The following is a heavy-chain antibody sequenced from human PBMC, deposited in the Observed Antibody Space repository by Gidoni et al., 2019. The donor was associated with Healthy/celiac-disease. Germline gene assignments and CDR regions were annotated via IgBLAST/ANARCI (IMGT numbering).Heavy chain of an antibody. D-gene: IGHD1-26*01. Sequence: QVQLQESGPGLVKPSETLSLTCAVSGYSISSGYSWGWIRQPPGKGLEWIGSIYHSGGTYYNPSLKSRVTISVDTSKNQFSLKLSSVTAADTAVYYCARQKREIDYWGQGTLVTVSS. CDR2: IYHSGGT. V-gene: IGHV4-38-2*01. CDR1: GYSISSGYS. CDR3: ARQKREIDY. J-gene: IGHJ4*02.